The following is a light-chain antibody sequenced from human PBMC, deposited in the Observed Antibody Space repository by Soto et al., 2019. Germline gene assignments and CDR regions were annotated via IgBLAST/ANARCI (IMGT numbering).Light chain of an antibody. CDR1: QIVTSS. J-gene: IGKJ2*01. Sequence: EIVLTQSPATLSLSPGKGATLSCRASQIVTSSLAWYQQRPGQAPRLLIYDTFTRATGIPARFSAKGAGTDVTLTISSLEPEDSAVYFCQLRSDWPPTYTFGQGTKLE. V-gene: IGKV3-11*01. CDR2: DTF. CDR3: QLRSDWPPTYT.